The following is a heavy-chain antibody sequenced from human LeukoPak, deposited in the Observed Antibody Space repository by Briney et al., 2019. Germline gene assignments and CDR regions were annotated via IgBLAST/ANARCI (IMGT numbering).Heavy chain of an antibody. CDR3: ARGIEMDTAMVTGYYFDY. CDR1: GGSISSGGYY. J-gene: IGHJ4*02. Sequence: SETLSLTCTVSGGSISSGGYYWSWIRQHPGKGLEWIGYIYYSGSTYYNPSLKSRVTISVDTSKNQFSLKLSSVTAADTAVYYCARGIEMDTAMVTGYYFDYWGQGTLVTVSS. D-gene: IGHD5-18*01. V-gene: IGHV4-31*03. CDR2: IYYSGST.